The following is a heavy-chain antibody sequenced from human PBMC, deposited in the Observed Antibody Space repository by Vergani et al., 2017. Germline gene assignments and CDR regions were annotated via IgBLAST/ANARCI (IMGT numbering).Heavy chain of an antibody. V-gene: IGHV1-8*01. D-gene: IGHD3-3*01. J-gene: IGHJ6*03. Sequence: QVQLVQSGAEVKKPGASVKVSCKASGYTFTSYDINWVRQATGQGLEWMGWMNPNSGNTGYAQKFQGRVTMTRNTSISTAYMELSSLRSEDTAVYYCARGVAQGFLXWLPSRSYYYYMDVWGKGP. CDR2: MNPNSGNT. CDR3: ARGVAQGFLXWLPSRSYYYYMDV. CDR1: GYTFTSYD.